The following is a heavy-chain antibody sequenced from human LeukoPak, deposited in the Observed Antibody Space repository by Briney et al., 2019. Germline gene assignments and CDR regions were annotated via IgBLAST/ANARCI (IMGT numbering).Heavy chain of an antibody. Sequence: SETLSLTCTVSGGSISSYYWSWIRQPAGKGLEWIGRIYTSGSTNYNPSLKSRVTMSVDTSKNQFSLKLSSVTAADTAVYYCARDGYGSGSYRSYYYYYMDVWGKGTTVTVSS. CDR3: ARDGYGSGSYRSYYYYYMDV. V-gene: IGHV4-4*07. CDR1: GGSISSYY. D-gene: IGHD3-10*01. J-gene: IGHJ6*03. CDR2: IYTSGST.